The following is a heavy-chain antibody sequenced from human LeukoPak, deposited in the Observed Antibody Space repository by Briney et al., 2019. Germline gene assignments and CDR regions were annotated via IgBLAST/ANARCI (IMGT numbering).Heavy chain of an antibody. D-gene: IGHD5-18*01. V-gene: IGHV1-69*05. J-gene: IGHJ4*02. Sequence: SVKVSCKASGGTFSSYAISWVRQAPGQGLEWMGRIIPIFGTANYAQKFQGRVTITTDESTSTAYMELSSMRSEDTAVYYCTRAYRGYSYGYPDYWGQGTLVTVSS. CDR3: TRAYRGYSYGYPDY. CDR2: IIPIFGTA. CDR1: GGTFSSYA.